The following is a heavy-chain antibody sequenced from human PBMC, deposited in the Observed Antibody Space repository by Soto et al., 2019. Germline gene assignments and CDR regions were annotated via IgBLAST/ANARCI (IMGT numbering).Heavy chain of an antibody. D-gene: IGHD1-1*01. CDR2: INHSGST. V-gene: IGHV4-34*01. J-gene: IGHJ5*02. CDR3: ARGRRGYKTGTTGGWFDP. Sequence: QVQLQQWGAGLLKPSETLSLTCAVYGGSFSGYYWSWIRQPPGKGLEWFGEINHSGSTNYNPSLKSRVTISVDTSKNQFSLKLSSVTAADTAVYYCARGRRGYKTGTTGGWFDPWGQGTLVTVSS. CDR1: GGSFSGYY.